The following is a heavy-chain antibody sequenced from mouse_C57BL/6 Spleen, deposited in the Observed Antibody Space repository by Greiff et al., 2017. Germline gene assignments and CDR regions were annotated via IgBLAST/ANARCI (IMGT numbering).Heavy chain of an antibody. J-gene: IGHJ2*01. CDR1: GFTFSSYA. CDR2: ISDGGSYT. CDR3: ARANWGNYFDY. D-gene: IGHD4-1*01. V-gene: IGHV5-4*03. Sequence: DVKLVESGGGLVKPGGSLKLSCAASGFTFSSYAMSWVRQTPEKRLEWVATISDGGSYTYYPDNVKGRFTISRDNAKNNLYLQMSHLKSEDTAMYYCARANWGNYFDYWGQGTTLTVSS.